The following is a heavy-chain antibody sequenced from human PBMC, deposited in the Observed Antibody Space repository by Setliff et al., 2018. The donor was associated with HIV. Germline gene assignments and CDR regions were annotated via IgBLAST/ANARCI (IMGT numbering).Heavy chain of an antibody. J-gene: IGHJ4*02. D-gene: IGHD3-10*01. Sequence: ASVKVSCKAFGYTFTSYGINWVRQAPGQGLEWMGWINAGNGVTRYAEKFQGRVTFTRDTSASTAYMELSSLRSADTAVYYCARDQKYGSGSYYKSGTFDYWGQGALVTVSS. CDR3: ARDQKYGSGSYYKSGTFDY. CDR2: INAGNGVT. V-gene: IGHV1-3*01. CDR1: GYTFTSYG.